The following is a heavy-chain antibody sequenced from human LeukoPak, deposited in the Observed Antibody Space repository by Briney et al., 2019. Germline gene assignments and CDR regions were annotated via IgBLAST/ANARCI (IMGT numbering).Heavy chain of an antibody. J-gene: IGHJ4*02. V-gene: IGHV3-7*01. Sequence: GGSLRLSCAASGFTFSSYEMNWVRQAPGKGLEWVANIKQDGSEKYYVDSVKGRFTISRDNAKNSLYLQMNSLRAEDTAVYYCARSDYWGQGTLVTVSS. CDR2: IKQDGSEK. CDR3: ARSDY. CDR1: GFTFSSYE.